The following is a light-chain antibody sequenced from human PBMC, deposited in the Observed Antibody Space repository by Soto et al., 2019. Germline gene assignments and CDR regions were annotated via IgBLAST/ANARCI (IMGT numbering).Light chain of an antibody. V-gene: IGKV3-15*01. CDR3: QPDHYWPRK. CDR2: GAS. J-gene: IGKJ1*01. CDR1: QRVSSN. Sequence: EIVLTQAPAASSMYQGERATLSCRAGQRVSSNLAWYQQKPGQAPRLLIYGASTMATGLPARFSGSGSGTEFTLSISILQSEEFAVCYCQPDHYWPRKCALATKVHIK.